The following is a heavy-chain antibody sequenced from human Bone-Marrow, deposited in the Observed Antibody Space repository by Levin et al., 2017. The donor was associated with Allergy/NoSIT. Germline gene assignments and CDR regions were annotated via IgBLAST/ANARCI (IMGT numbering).Heavy chain of an antibody. V-gene: IGHV4-34*01. D-gene: IGHD3-16*01. CDR2: VNHRGSI. CDR1: GGSFNSFH. Sequence: PSETLSLTCTVYGGSFNSFHWSWIRQSPGKRLEWIAEVNHRGSIDYNPSLNSRATISLDISKKQFSLQVTSVTAADTAVYYCARWKGGGTFVGGRRQYQYNGMDVWGQGTTVIVSS. CDR3: ARWKGGGTFVGGRRQYQYNGMDV. J-gene: IGHJ6*02.